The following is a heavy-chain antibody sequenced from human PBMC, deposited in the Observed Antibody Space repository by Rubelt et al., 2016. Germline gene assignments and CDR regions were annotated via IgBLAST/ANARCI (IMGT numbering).Heavy chain of an antibody. CDR1: GDTLRVFS. CDR2: FDGEDGET. J-gene: IGHJ3*02. CDR3: STADSSSWYDATDT. D-gene: IGHD6-13*01. V-gene: IGHV1-24*01. Sequence: QVQLVQSGAVLKKPGASVKVSCKVSGDTLRVFSIHWVRQAPGQGLEWMGGFDGEDGETVYAQNFQGRLIMTEDTSTDTAYMELSRLTSADTAVYYCSTADSSSWYDATDTWGQGTMVTVSS.